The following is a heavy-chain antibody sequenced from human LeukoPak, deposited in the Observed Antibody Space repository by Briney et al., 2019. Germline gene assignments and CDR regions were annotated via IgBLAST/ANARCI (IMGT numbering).Heavy chain of an antibody. J-gene: IGHJ3*02. Sequence: SETLSLTCAVYGGSFSGYYWSWIRQPPGKGLEWIGEINHSGSTNYNPSLKSRVTISVDTSKNQFSLELSSVTAADTAVYYCARGPPYYDFWSGYYWAFDIWGQGTMVTVSS. D-gene: IGHD3-3*01. CDR3: ARGPPYYDFWSGYYWAFDI. CDR1: GGSFSGYY. V-gene: IGHV4-34*01. CDR2: INHSGST.